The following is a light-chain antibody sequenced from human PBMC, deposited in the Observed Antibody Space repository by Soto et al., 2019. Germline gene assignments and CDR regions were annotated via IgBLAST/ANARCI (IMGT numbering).Light chain of an antibody. CDR3: QQYGSPPIT. CDR1: QSVSSTY. CDR2: GTS. J-gene: IGKJ5*01. Sequence: VLTQSPGTLCLSRSDGSTLSFSASQSVSSTYLGWYQQQPGQPPRLLMSGTSNRATGTPDRFSGSGSGTDFTLTISRLEPEDFAVYYCQQYGSPPITFGQGTRLEN. V-gene: IGKV3-20*01.